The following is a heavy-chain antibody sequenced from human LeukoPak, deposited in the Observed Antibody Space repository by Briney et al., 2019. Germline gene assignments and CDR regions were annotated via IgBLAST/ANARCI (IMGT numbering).Heavy chain of an antibody. V-gene: IGHV4-59*08. CDR2: FYHSGNP. D-gene: IGHD3-10*01. CDR3: ARHGSGGRAFDI. Sequence: PSETLSLTCTVSGDSISSYFWSWIRQPPGKGLEWIGYFYHSGNPNYNPSLKSRVTMSVDTSKNHFSLKLSSVTAADTAVYYDARHGSGGRAFDIWGQGTMVTVSS. J-gene: IGHJ3*02. CDR1: GDSISSYF.